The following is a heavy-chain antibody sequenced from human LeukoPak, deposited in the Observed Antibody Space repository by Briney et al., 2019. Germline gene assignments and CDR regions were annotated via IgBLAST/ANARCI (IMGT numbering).Heavy chain of an antibody. D-gene: IGHD2-21*01. Sequence: GGSLRLSCVVSGFSLSSFAMNWVRQAPGKGLECISHIESTGGTYYVDSVKGRFTISRDSAENSLYLQMNSLRAEDTAVYYCARDRWGFPDSWGQGTLVTVSS. CDR3: ARDRWGFPDS. J-gene: IGHJ4*02. V-gene: IGHV3-48*03. CDR1: GFSLSSFA. CDR2: IESTGGT.